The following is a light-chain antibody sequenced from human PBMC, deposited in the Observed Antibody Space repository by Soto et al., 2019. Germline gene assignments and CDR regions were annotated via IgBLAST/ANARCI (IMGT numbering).Light chain of an antibody. Sequence: EIVLTQSPGTLSLSPGERATLSCRASQTLNINSLAWYQQKLGQPPRLLLYAASTRATDIPQRFSGGGSGTDLALSISGLEPADFELYCCQQYDASPHLFGHGATVQIK. CDR2: AAS. CDR3: QQYDASPHL. V-gene: IGKV3-20*01. CDR1: QTLNINS. J-gene: IGKJ3*01.